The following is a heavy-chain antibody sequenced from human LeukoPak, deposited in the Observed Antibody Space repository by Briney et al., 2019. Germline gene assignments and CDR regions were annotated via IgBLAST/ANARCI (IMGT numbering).Heavy chain of an antibody. Sequence: SGGSLRLSCVASGFTFDDFDMHWVRHAPGKGLEWVSLISWNSKTIAYADSVRGRFTISRDNAKNSLHLEMNSLRPEDTAFYYCAKEHGVVGHFDSWGRGTLVTVSS. D-gene: IGHD2-2*01. V-gene: IGHV3-9*01. CDR3: AKEHGVVGHFDS. CDR2: ISWNSKTI. J-gene: IGHJ4*02. CDR1: GFTFDDFD.